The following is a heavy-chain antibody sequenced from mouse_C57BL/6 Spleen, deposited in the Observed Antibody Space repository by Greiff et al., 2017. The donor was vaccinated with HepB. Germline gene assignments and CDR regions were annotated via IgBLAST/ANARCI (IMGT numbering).Heavy chain of an antibody. V-gene: IGHV14-4*01. CDR3: TTYHLYGNYGAMDY. J-gene: IGHJ4*01. Sequence: VQLQQSGAELVRPGASVKLSCTASGFNIKDDYMHWVKQRPEQGLEWIGWIDPENGDTAYAPKFQGKATITADTSSNTAYLQLSSLTSEDTAVYYGTTYHLYGNYGAMDYWGQGTSVTVSS. CDR2: IDPENGDT. D-gene: IGHD2-1*01. CDR1: GFNIKDDY.